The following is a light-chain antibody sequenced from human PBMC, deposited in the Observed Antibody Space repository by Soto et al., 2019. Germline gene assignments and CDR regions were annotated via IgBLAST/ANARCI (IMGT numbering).Light chain of an antibody. V-gene: IGKV3-11*01. J-gene: IGKJ4*01. CDR3: QQRSNWPPPLT. CDR1: QSVSSY. CDR2: DAS. Sequence: EIVLTQSPATLSLSPGERATLSCRASQSVSSYLAWYQQKPGQAPRLLIYDASNRATGIPARFSGSGSGTDFTLTISSLEPEHFAVYYCQQRSNWPPPLTFGGGTKVEIK.